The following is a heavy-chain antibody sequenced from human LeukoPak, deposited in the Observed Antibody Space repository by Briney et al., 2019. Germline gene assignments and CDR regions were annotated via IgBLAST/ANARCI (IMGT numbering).Heavy chain of an antibody. V-gene: IGHV1-2*02. Sequence: ASVKVSCKASGYTFTGYYMHWVRQAPGQGLEWMGWINPNSGGTNYAQKFQGRVTMTRDTSISTAYMELSRLGSDDTAVYYCARDYGRTYYYDSSGYPPRPAFDIWGQGTMVTVSS. J-gene: IGHJ3*02. D-gene: IGHD3-22*01. CDR1: GYTFTGYY. CDR2: INPNSGGT. CDR3: ARDYGRTYYYDSSGYPPRPAFDI.